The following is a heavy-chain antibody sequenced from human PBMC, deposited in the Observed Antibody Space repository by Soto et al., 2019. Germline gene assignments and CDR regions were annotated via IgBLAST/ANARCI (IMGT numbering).Heavy chain of an antibody. V-gene: IGHV1-3*01. D-gene: IGHD4-17*01. CDR1: GYVFTKFA. J-gene: IGHJ1*01. Sequence: ASENVYCKTAGYVFTKFAIHWVRQAPGQRLEWMGWINAGKGDTIYSQKFQDRITINRDTSASTAYMELGRLRPEDMAVYYCVYTPTLRGVLPTSVHWG. CDR2: INAGKGDT. CDR3: VYTPTLRGVLPTSVH.